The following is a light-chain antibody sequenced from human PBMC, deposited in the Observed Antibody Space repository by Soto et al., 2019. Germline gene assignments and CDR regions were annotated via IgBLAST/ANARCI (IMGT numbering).Light chain of an antibody. CDR2: KAS. Sequence: ESQMTQSPATRSGYVGDRVTLTCRASQTISSWLAWYQQKPGKAPKLLIYKASTLKSGVPSRFSGSGSGTEFTLTISRLQTDDFATSFFNSRAFGQGTLLEIK. CDR3: NSRA. V-gene: IGKV1-5*03. J-gene: IGKJ5*01. CDR1: QTISSW.